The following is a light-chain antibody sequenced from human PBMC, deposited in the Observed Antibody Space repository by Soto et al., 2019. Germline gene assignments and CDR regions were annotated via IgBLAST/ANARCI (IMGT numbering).Light chain of an antibody. J-gene: IGKJ4*01. CDR2: DAS. CDR3: QQRSNWPPLLT. CDR1: QSVSSY. Sequence: EIVLTQSPSTPSLSPGQTATLSCRDRQSVSSYLGWYLQKPGQAPRLVIDDASNRATGIPARFTGSGSGTDFTLTISRLEPEDFAVYYCQQRSNWPPLLTFGGGTKVDIK. V-gene: IGKV3-11*01.